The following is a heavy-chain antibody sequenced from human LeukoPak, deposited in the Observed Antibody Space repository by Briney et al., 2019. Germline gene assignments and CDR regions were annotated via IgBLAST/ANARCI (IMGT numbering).Heavy chain of an antibody. D-gene: IGHD3-10*01. Sequence: SETLSLTCAVSGGSISSNIWWSWVRQSPQKGLEWIGEIYHSGATNYNPSLKIRVTILVDKSKSQFSLNLRSLTAADTAVYYCARHVYYGSEVDYWGQGTLVTVSS. CDR1: GGSISSNIW. CDR3: ARHVYYGSEVDY. CDR2: IYHSGAT. V-gene: IGHV4-4*02. J-gene: IGHJ4*02.